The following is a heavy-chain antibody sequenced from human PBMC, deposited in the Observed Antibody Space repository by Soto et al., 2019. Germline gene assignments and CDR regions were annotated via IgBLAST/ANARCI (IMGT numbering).Heavy chain of an antibody. CDR2: MNPNSGNT. CDR3: ARLLYCTNGVCYHAFDY. CDR1: GYTFTSYD. D-gene: IGHD2-8*01. Sequence: ASVKVSCKASGYTFTSYDINWVRQATGQGLEWMGWMNPNSGNTGYAQKFQGRVTMTRNTSISTAYMELSSLRSEDTAVYYCARLLYCTNGVCYHAFDYWGQGTLVTAPQ. V-gene: IGHV1-8*01. J-gene: IGHJ4*02.